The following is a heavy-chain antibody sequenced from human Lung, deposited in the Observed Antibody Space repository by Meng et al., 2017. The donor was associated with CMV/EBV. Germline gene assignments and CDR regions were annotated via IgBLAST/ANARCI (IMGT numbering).Heavy chain of an antibody. D-gene: IGHD3-22*01. CDR3: TRWRSGYYHYYYGMDV. CDR1: GFTFSSYW. V-gene: IGHV3-7*01. J-gene: IGHJ6*02. CDR2: IKQDGSEK. Sequence: GGSLRLXXAASGFTFSSYWMSWDRQAPGKGLEWVANIKQDGSEKYYVDSVKGRFTISRDNAKNSLYLQMNSLRAEDTAVYYCTRWRSGYYHYYYGMDVWGQGTTVTVSS.